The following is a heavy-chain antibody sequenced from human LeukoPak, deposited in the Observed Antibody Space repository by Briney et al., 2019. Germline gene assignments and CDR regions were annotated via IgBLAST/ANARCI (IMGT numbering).Heavy chain of an antibody. Sequence: DPGGSLRLSCAASGFTFSSYAMSWVRQAPGKGLEWVSAISGSGGSTYYADSVKGRFTISRDNSKNTLYLQMNSLRAEDTAVYYCAKDKSGSYYSLYYWGQGTLVTVSS. D-gene: IGHD1-26*01. CDR3: AKDKSGSYYSLYY. CDR2: ISGSGGST. CDR1: GFTFSSYA. J-gene: IGHJ4*02. V-gene: IGHV3-23*01.